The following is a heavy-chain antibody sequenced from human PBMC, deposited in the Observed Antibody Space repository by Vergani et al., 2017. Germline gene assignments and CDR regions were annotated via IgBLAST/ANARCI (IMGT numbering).Heavy chain of an antibody. Sequence: QVQLQESGPGLVKPSETLSLTCTVSGGSISSYYWSWIRQPAGKGLEWIGRIYTSGSTNYKPSLKSRVTMSVDTSKNQFSLKLRSVTAADTAGYYCAGAVAGGINYYYYYYMDVWGKGTTVTVSS. J-gene: IGHJ6*03. D-gene: IGHD6-19*01. V-gene: IGHV4-4*07. CDR1: GGSISSYY. CDR3: AGAVAGGINYYYYYYMDV. CDR2: IYTSGST.